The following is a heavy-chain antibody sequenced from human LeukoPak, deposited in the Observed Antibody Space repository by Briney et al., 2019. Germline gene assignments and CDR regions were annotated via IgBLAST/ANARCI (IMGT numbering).Heavy chain of an antibody. V-gene: IGHV4-4*07. Sequence: PSETLSLTCTVSGGSISSYYWSWIRQPAGKGLEWIGRIYTSGSTNYNPSLKSRVTMSVDTSKNQFSLKLSPVTAADTAVYYCARVLVIAATPTEVNNWFDPWGQGTLVTVSS. CDR2: IYTSGST. J-gene: IGHJ5*02. CDR1: GGSISSYY. D-gene: IGHD2-15*01. CDR3: ARVLVIAATPTEVNNWFDP.